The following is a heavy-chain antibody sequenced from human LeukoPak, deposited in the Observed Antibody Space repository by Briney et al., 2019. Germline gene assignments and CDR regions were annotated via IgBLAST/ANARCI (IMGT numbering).Heavy chain of an antibody. CDR2: INHSGST. D-gene: IGHD5-24*01. CDR1: GGSFSGYY. CDR3: TTAAEDGYNFGMGDAFDI. J-gene: IGHJ3*02. Sequence: SETLSLTCAVYGGSFSGYYWSWIRQPPGKGLEWIGEINHSGSTNYNPSLKSRVTISVDTSKNQFSLKLSSVTAADTAVYYCTTAAEDGYNFGMGDAFDIWGQGTMVTVSS. V-gene: IGHV4-34*01.